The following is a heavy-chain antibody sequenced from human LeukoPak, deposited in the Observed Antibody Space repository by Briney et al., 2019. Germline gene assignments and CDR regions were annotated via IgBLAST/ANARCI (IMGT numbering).Heavy chain of an antibody. CDR1: GGSISSGGYY. CDR3: AREVEYYYDSSGYYPYWYFDL. Sequence: PSETLSLTCTVSGGSISSGGYYWSWIRQHPGKGLEWIGYTYYSGSTYYNPSLKSRVTISVDTSKNQFSLKLSSVTAADTAVYYCAREVEYYYDSSGYYPYWYFDLWGRGTLVTVSS. V-gene: IGHV4-31*03. CDR2: TYYSGST. D-gene: IGHD3-22*01. J-gene: IGHJ2*01.